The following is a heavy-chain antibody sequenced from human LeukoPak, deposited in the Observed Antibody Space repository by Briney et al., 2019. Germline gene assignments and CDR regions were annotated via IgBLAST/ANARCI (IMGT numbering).Heavy chain of an antibody. CDR1: GGTFSSYA. J-gene: IGHJ4*02. Sequence: GASVKVSCKASGGTFSSYAISWVRQAPGQGLEWMGGIIPIFGTASYAQKFQGRVTMTRDMSTSTVYMELSSLRSEDTAVYYCAREGRGYGGNYFDYWGQGTLVTVSS. D-gene: IGHD4-23*01. V-gene: IGHV1-69*05. CDR2: IIPIFGTA. CDR3: AREGRGYGGNYFDY.